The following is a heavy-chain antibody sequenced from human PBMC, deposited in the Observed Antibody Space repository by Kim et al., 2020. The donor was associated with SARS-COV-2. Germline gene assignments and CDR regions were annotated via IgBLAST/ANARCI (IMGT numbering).Heavy chain of an antibody. D-gene: IGHD3-16*02. Sequence: LKSQVTISVDTSKNQYSLKLSSVTAADTAVYYCARSPYYDYVWGSYRFDYWGQGTLVTVSS. J-gene: IGHJ4*02. V-gene: IGHV4-59*01. CDR3: ARSPYYDYVWGSYRFDY.